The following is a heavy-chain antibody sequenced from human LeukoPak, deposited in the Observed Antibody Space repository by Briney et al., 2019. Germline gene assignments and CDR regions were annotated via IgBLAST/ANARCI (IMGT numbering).Heavy chain of an antibody. CDR2: IYYSGST. J-gene: IGHJ6*03. CDR1: GGSISSSSYY. CDR3: ATLEAARIWSRNYYYYMDV. V-gene: IGHV4-39*07. D-gene: IGHD6-6*01. Sequence: SETLSLTCTVSGGSISSSSYYWGWIRQPPGKGLEWIGSIYYSGSTYYNPSLKSRVTISVDTSKNQFSLKLSSVTAADTAVYYCATLEAARIWSRNYYYYMDVWGKGTTVTVSS.